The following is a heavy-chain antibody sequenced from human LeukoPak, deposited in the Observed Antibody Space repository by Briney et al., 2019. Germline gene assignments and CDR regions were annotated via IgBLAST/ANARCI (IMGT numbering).Heavy chain of an antibody. CDR3: ARHPRMGGSGSYHFDY. CDR2: IYPGDSDT. D-gene: IGHD3-10*01. V-gene: IGHV5-51*01. CDR1: GYSFTSYW. Sequence: GESLKISCKGSGYSFTSYWIGWVRQMPGKGLGWMGIIYPGDSDTRYSPSFQGQVTISADKSISTAYLQWSSLKASDTAMYYCARHPRMGGSGSYHFDYWGQGTLVTVSS. J-gene: IGHJ4*02.